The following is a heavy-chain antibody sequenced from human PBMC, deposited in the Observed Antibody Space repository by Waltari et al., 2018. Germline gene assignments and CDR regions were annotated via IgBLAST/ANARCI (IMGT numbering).Heavy chain of an antibody. CDR3: ARATALRYLGWPMLDGHFDY. Sequence: QVQLVQSGAEVKKPGASVKVSCKASGYTFTSYYMHWVRQAPGQGLEWMGIINPGSGSTTYTQKFQGRVTMTRDTSTSTVYMELSSLRSEDTAVYYCARATALRYLGWPMLDGHFDYWGQGTLVTVSS. D-gene: IGHD3-9*01. CDR1: GYTFTSYY. CDR2: INPGSGST. J-gene: IGHJ4*02. V-gene: IGHV1-46*01.